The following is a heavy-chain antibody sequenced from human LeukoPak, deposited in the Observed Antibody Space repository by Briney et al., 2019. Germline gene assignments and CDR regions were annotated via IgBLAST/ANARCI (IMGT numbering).Heavy chain of an antibody. CDR2: IYPDDSGT. Sequence: GESLKISCKGSGYSFTSYWIGWVRQMPGKGLEWMGIIYPDDSGTRYSPSFQGQVTISADQSTSTAYLQWSSLKASDTAMYYCAIYKGGYYYGMEVWGQGTTVTVSS. CDR1: GYSFTSYW. D-gene: IGHD1-14*01. V-gene: IGHV5-51*01. J-gene: IGHJ6*02. CDR3: AIYKGGYYYGMEV.